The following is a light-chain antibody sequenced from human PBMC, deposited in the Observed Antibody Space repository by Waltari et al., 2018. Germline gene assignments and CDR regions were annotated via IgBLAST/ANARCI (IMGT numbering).Light chain of an antibody. Sequence: DVVMTQSPLSLPVTLGQPASISCRSSQSLVNSAGNTYLNWFQQRPGQSPRGLIYSVSNRDSGVTDRFSGSGSGTDFTLKISRVEAEDVGVYYCMQGKQWPFTFGPGTKVEIK. V-gene: IGKV2-30*01. J-gene: IGKJ3*01. CDR2: SVS. CDR3: MQGKQWPFT. CDR1: QSLVNSAGNTY.